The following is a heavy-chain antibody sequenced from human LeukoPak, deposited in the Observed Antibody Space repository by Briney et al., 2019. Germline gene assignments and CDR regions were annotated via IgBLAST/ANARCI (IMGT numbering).Heavy chain of an antibody. Sequence: GSLRLSCAASGFTFSSYSMNWVRQPPGKGLEWIGEINHSGYTNYYPSLKSRVTISVDTSKNQFSLRLSSVTAADTAVYYCARNDYFGINNGMDVWGQGTTVTVS. CDR2: INHSGYT. D-gene: IGHD2/OR15-2a*01. CDR1: GFTFSSYS. CDR3: ARNDYFGINNGMDV. V-gene: IGHV4-34*01. J-gene: IGHJ6*02.